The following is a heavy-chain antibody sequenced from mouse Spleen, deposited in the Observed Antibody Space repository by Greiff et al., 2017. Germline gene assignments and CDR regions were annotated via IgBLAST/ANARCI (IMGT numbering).Heavy chain of an antibody. CDR1: GFTFSDYY. V-gene: IGHV5-12*02. J-gene: IGHJ4*01. Sequence: EVMLVESGGGLVQPGGSLKLSCATSGFTFSDYYMYWVRQTPEKRLEWVAYISNGGGSTYYPDNVKGRFTISIDNAKNTLYLQMSSLKSEDTAVYYCARSATGGAMDYWGQGTSVTVSS. CDR2: ISNGGGST. D-gene: IGHD1-1*01. CDR3: ARSATGGAMDY.